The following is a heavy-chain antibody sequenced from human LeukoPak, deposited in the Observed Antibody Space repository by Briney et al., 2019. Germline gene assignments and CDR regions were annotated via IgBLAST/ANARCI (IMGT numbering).Heavy chain of an antibody. V-gene: IGHV3-23*01. CDR3: AKEHDLWHKQGNWFDT. D-gene: IGHD3-3*01. CDR1: GFSFNTYS. CDR2: INDDTP. J-gene: IGHJ5*02. Sequence: GGSLRLSCTTSGFSFNTYSMSWVRQAPGKGLEWVSAINDDTPYYTDSVKGRFTVSRDNSKDTLYLHLNSLRAEDTAIYYCAKEHDLWHKQGNWFDTWGQGVLVTVSS.